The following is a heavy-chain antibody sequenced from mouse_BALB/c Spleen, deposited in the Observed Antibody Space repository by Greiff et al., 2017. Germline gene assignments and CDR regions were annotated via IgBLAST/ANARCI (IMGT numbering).Heavy chain of an antibody. V-gene: IGHV14-3*02. J-gene: IGHJ3*01. Sequence: EVQLQQSGAELVKPGASVKLSCTASGFNIKDTYMHWVKQRPEQGLEWIGRIDPANGNTKYDPKSQGKATITADTSSNTAYLQLSSLTSEDTAVYYCATYDYDRFAYWGQGTLVTVSA. CDR3: ATYDYDRFAY. CDR1: GFNIKDTY. D-gene: IGHD2-4*01. CDR2: IDPANGNT.